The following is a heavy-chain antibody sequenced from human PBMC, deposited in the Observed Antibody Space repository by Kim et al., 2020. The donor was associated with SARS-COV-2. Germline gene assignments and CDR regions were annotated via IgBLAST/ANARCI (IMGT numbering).Heavy chain of an antibody. J-gene: IGHJ6*03. V-gene: IGHV4-28*01. Sequence: NPTPKTRVTMSVDTAQNQFSLNLSSVTAEDTAIYYCARNRDYYYYYMDVWGKGTPVTVSS. CDR3: ARNRDYYYYYMDV.